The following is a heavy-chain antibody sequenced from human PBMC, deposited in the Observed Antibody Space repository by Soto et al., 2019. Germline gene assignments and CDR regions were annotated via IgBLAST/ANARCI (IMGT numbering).Heavy chain of an antibody. CDR3: ATKAVDCSAIPNCHGMED. Sequence: EVHLLESGGGLVQPGGSLRLSCAASGFTFSNYAMPWVRQAPGKGLEWVSVISGTGGGTNNADSAKGRFTTSRDNSKKTLYLQLNRMTAEDTAVYYCATKAVDCSAIPNCHGMEDWGHGTAVTVSS. D-gene: IGHD3-10*02. CDR2: ISGTGGGT. J-gene: IGHJ6*02. V-gene: IGHV3-23*01. CDR1: GFTFSNYA.